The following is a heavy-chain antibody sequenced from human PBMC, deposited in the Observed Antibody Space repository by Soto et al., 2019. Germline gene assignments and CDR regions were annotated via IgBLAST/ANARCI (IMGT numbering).Heavy chain of an antibody. CDR2: ISGSGGST. CDR1: GFTFSSYA. V-gene: IGHV3-23*01. D-gene: IGHD3-10*01. Sequence: GGSLRLSCAASGFTFSSYAMSWVRQAPGKGLEWVSAISGSGGSTYYADSVKGRFTISRDNSKNTLYLQMNSLRAEDTAVYYCAKPVWRYGSGRVYYFDYWGQGTLVTVSS. J-gene: IGHJ4*02. CDR3: AKPVWRYGSGRVYYFDY.